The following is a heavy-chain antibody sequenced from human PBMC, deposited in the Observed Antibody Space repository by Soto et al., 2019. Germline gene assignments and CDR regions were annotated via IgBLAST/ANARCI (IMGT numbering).Heavy chain of an antibody. D-gene: IGHD5-18*01. Sequence: GASVKVSCKASGGTFSSYAISWVRQAPGQGLEWMGGIIPICGTANYAQKFQGRVTITRDVSTSTAYMELSSLRSEDTAVYYCAAVPATAMVNGDYFDYWGQGTLVTVSS. CDR2: IIPICGTA. CDR1: GGTFSSYA. V-gene: IGHV1-69*05. J-gene: IGHJ4*02. CDR3: AAVPATAMVNGDYFDY.